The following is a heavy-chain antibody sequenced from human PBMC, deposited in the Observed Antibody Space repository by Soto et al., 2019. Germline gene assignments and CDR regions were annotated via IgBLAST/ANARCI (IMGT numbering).Heavy chain of an antibody. CDR1: GYTFTSYA. Sequence: ASVKVSCKASGYTFTSYAMHWARQAPGQRLEWMGWINAGNGNTKYSQKFQGRVTITRDTSASTAYMELSSLRSEDTAVYYCARIVWELRAFDIWGQGTMVTVSS. D-gene: IGHD1-26*01. V-gene: IGHV1-3*01. CDR3: ARIVWELRAFDI. J-gene: IGHJ3*02. CDR2: INAGNGNT.